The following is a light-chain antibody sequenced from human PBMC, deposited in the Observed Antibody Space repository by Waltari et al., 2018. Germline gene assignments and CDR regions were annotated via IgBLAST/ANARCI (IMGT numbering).Light chain of an antibody. Sequence: QSVLAQPPSVSGAPGQRVTISCTGSRPNIGRGYDVHWSQQLPGTAPKLLIFGNNNRPSGVPDRFSGSKSGTSASLAITGLQAEDEADYYCQSYDSSLSGSEVFGTGTKVTVL. CDR1: RPNIGRGYD. V-gene: IGLV1-40*01. CDR3: QSYDSSLSGSEV. J-gene: IGLJ1*01. CDR2: GNN.